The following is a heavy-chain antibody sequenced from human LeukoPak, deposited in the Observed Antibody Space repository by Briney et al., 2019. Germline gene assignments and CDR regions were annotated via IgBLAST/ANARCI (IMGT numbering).Heavy chain of an antibody. Sequence: GRSLRLSCAASGFTFSSYAMHWVRQAPGKGLEWVAVISYDGSNKYYADSVKGRFTISRDNSKNTLYLQMNSLRAEDTAVYYCARDRYFLGALINYWGQGTLVTVSS. CDR2: ISYDGSNK. CDR1: GFTFSSYA. D-gene: IGHD1-26*01. CDR3: ARDRYFLGALINY. V-gene: IGHV3-30-3*01. J-gene: IGHJ4*02.